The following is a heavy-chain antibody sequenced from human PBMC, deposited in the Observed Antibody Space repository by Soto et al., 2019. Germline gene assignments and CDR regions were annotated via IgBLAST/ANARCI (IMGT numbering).Heavy chain of an antibody. V-gene: IGHV1-18*04. CDR1: GYTFTSYG. D-gene: IGHD6-19*01. Sequence: VASVKVSCKASGYTFTSYGISWVRQAPGRGLEWMGWISAYNGNTNYAQKLQGRVTMTTDTSTSTAYMELRSLRSDDTAVYYCAREELLGIAVAGTTDYWGQGTLVTVSS. J-gene: IGHJ4*02. CDR3: AREELLGIAVAGTTDY. CDR2: ISAYNGNT.